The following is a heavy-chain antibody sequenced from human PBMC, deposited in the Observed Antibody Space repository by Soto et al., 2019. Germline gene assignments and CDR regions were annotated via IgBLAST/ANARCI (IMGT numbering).Heavy chain of an antibody. Sequence: EVRLLDSGGGLAQPGGSRRLSCAASGFTFSSSAMNWVRQAPGMGLEWVSSIRVGGGDTFYADSVRGRFTVSRDISRNTLYLQMNSLRAEDTAIYYCAKCSVGTVRTSGWCNWFDPWGQGTLVTVSS. V-gene: IGHV3-23*01. CDR3: AKCSVGTVRTSGWCNWFDP. J-gene: IGHJ5*02. CDR2: IRVGGGDT. CDR1: GFTFSSSA. D-gene: IGHD6-19*01.